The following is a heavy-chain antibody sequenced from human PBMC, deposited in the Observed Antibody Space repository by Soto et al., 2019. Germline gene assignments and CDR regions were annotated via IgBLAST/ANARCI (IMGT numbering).Heavy chain of an antibody. CDR1: GFTFSSYA. CDR3: AKDPRPQYYDFWSGYKNYYYYYSMDV. CDR2: ISGSGGST. V-gene: IGHV3-23*01. Sequence: GSLRLSCAASGFTFSSYAMSWVRQAPGKGLEWVSAISGSGGSTYYADSVKGRFTISRDNSKNTLYLQMNSLRAEDTAVYYCAKDPRPQYYDFWSGYKNYYYYYSMDVWGQGTTVTVSS. J-gene: IGHJ6*02. D-gene: IGHD3-3*01.